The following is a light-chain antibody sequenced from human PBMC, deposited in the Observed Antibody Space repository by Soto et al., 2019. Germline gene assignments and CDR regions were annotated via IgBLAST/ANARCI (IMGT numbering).Light chain of an antibody. CDR2: GAS. J-gene: IGKJ1*01. V-gene: IGKV3-20*01. Sequence: EIVVTQSPGTLSLSPGERATLSCRASQSASSNYLAWYQQKPGQAPRLLIYGASNRATGIPDRFSGSGSRTDFTLTISRLEPEDSAVYYCQQHASSAWAFGQGTRVEIK. CDR1: QSASSNY. CDR3: QQHASSAWA.